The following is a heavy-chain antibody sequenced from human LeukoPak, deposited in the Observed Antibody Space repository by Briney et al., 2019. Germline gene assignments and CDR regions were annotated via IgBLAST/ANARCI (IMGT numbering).Heavy chain of an antibody. CDR1: GFSFSSSW. J-gene: IGHJ3*02. CDR3: ARLQGITPQPMTEGFDI. Sequence: GGSLRLSCAASGFSFSSSWMLWVRHTPGKGLVWLSRISHDGSSTSYADSVKGRFTVSRDIARNTLSLQMNSLRAEDSAVYYCARLQGITPQPMTEGFDIWGQGTMVTVSS. D-gene: IGHD3-16*01. CDR2: ISHDGSST. V-gene: IGHV3-74*01.